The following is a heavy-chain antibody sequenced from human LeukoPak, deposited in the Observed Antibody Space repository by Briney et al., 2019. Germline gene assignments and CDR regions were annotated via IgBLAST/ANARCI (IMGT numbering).Heavy chain of an antibody. J-gene: IGHJ4*02. CDR2: ISHDGSNK. CDR1: GFTFSTHA. Sequence: GGSLRLSCAASGFTFSTHAMHWVRQAPGKGLEWVAGISHDGSNKYYADSVKGRFTISGDNSKNTLYLQMNSLRADDTAVYYCARVVLGYSYGLLDYWGQGTLVTASS. V-gene: IGHV3-30*01. CDR3: ARVVLGYSYGLLDY. D-gene: IGHD5-18*01.